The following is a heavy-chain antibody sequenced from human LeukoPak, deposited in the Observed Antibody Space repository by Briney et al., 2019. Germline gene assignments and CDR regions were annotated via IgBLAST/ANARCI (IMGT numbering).Heavy chain of an antibody. D-gene: IGHD3-3*01. CDR2: IYYSGST. J-gene: IGHJ4*02. Sequence: KPSETLSLTCTVSGGSISSSSYYWGWIRQPPGKGLEWIGSIYYSGSTYYNPSLKSRVTISVDTSKNQFSLKLSSVTAADTAVYYCARAKGSQTYYDFWSGTQFFDYWGQGTLVTVSS. V-gene: IGHV4-39*01. CDR3: ARAKGSQTYYDFWSGTQFFDY. CDR1: GGSISSSSYY.